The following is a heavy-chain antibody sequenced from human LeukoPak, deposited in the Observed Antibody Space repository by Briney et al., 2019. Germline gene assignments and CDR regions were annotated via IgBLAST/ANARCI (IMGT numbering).Heavy chain of an antibody. V-gene: IGHV6-1*01. D-gene: IGHD1-26*01. CDR3: ARVGGGDPIVGATPDAFDI. CDR2: TYYRSKWYN. J-gene: IGHJ3*02. CDR1: GDSVSSNSAA. Sequence: SQTLSLTCAISGDSVSSNSAAWNWLRQSPSRGLEWLGRTYYRSKWYNDYAVSVKSRITINPDTSKNQFSLQLNSVTPEDTAVYYCARVGGGDPIVGATPDAFDIWGQGTMVTVSS.